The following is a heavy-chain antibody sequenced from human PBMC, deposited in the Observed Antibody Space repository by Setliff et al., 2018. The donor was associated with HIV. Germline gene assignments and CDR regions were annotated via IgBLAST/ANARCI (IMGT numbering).Heavy chain of an antibody. V-gene: IGHV1-3*01. CDR2: INAGNGNT. CDR3: ARSSGVRGIYYYYGMDV. Sequence: ASVKVSCKASGYTFTSYAMHWVRQAPGQRLEWMGWINAGNGNTNYSQKFQGRVTITRDTSASAAYMELSSLRSEDTAVYYCARSSGVRGIYYYYGMDVWGRGTTVTVCS. J-gene: IGHJ6*02. CDR1: GYTFTSYA. D-gene: IGHD3-10*01.